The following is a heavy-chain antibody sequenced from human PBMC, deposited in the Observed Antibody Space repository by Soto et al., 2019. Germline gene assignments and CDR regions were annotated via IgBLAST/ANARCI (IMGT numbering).Heavy chain of an antibody. Sequence: SXKVSFKASGYTXSSYGIGLVRQAPGQGLEWMGWISAYNGNTNYAQKLQGRVTMTKDTSTSTAYMELRSLRSDDTALYYCARSYCSGGSCSKPKYYFDYWGQGTLVTVSS. CDR2: ISAYNGNT. CDR3: ARSYCSGGSCSKPKYYFDY. J-gene: IGHJ4*02. V-gene: IGHV1-18*01. D-gene: IGHD2-15*01. CDR1: GYTXSSYG.